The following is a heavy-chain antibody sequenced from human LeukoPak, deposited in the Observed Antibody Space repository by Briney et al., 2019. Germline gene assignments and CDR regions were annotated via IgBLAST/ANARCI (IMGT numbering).Heavy chain of an antibody. CDR1: GFTFSRFG. CDR2: IWYDGSSQ. V-gene: IGHV3-33*01. J-gene: IGHJ4*02. D-gene: IGHD3-22*01. Sequence: AGGSLRLSCEASGFTFSRFGMHWVRQAPGKGLEWGAVIWYDGSSQDYADSVKGRFTISRDNSKNTLYLQVSSLRAEDTAVYYCARDRWYDGSGYIAAFDYWGQGTLVTVS. CDR3: ARDRWYDGSGYIAAFDY.